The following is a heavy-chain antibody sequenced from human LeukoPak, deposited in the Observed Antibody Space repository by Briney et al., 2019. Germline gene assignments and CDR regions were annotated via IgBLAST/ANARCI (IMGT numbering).Heavy chain of an antibody. CDR2: ISNDGSRK. CDR3: AKDRVAHIVVVTAISWFDP. J-gene: IGHJ5*02. CDR1: GFTFSRHG. D-gene: IGHD2-21*02. V-gene: IGHV3-30*18. Sequence: GGSLRLSCAPSGFTFSRHGMHWVRQAPGKGLEWVAIISNDGSRKYYAHSVEGRFTISRDNSKNTLYLQMNSLRAEDTAVYYCAKDRVAHIVVVTAISWFDPWGQGTLVTVSS.